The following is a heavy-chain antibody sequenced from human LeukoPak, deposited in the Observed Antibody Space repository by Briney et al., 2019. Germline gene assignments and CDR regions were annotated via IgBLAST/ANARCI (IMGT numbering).Heavy chain of an antibody. D-gene: IGHD6-13*01. CDR1: GFTFSSYS. CDR3: ARDPNMAAAVSTFDY. CDR2: ISSSSSYI. J-gene: IGHJ4*02. Sequence: PGGSLRLSCAASGFTFSSYSMNWVRQAPGKGLEWVSSISSSSSYIYYADSVKGRFTISRDNAKNSLYLQMNSLRAEDTAVYYCARDPNMAAAVSTFDYWGQGTLVTVSS. V-gene: IGHV3-21*01.